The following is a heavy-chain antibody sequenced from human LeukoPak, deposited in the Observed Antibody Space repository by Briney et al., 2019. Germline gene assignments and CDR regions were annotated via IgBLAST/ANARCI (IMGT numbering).Heavy chain of an antibody. CDR2: IKSKTAGGTT. CDR1: GFTFSNAW. V-gene: IGHV3-15*01. J-gene: IGHJ4*02. D-gene: IGHD1-26*01. Sequence: GGSLRLSCAASGFTFSNAWMTWVRQAPGKGLEWVGRIKSKTAGGTTDYAAPVKGRFTISRDDSKNTLYLQMNSLKTEDTAVYYCTTGESMVGTTIHVRWADWGQGTLVTVSS. CDR3: TTGESMVGTTIHVRWAD.